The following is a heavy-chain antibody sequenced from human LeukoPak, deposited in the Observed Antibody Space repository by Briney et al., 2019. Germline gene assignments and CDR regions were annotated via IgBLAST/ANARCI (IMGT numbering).Heavy chain of an antibody. CDR2: ISSSSSYI. CDR1: GFTFSSYS. CDR3: ARPSDGHYAQGGYFDY. J-gene: IGHJ4*02. V-gene: IGHV3-21*01. D-gene: IGHD4-17*01. Sequence: GSLRLSCATSGFTFSSYSMNWVRQAPGKGLEWVSSISSSSSYIYYADSVKGRFTISRDNSRNTLYLQMNSLRAEDTAVYYCARPSDGHYAQGGYFDYWGQGTLVTVSS.